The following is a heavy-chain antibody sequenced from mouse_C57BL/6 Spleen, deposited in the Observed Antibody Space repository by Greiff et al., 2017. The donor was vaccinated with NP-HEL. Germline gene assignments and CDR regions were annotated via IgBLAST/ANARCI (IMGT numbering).Heavy chain of an antibody. CDR1: GFSFNTYA. CDR3: GRERGVTTTLYFDD. CDR2: IRSKSNNYAT. D-gene: IGHD2-2*01. J-gene: IGHJ2*01. Sequence: EVKLMESGGGLVQPKGSLKLSCAASGFSFNTYAMNWVRQAPGKGLEWVARIRSKSNNYATYYADSVKDRFTISRDDSESMLYLQMNNLKTEDTAMYYCGRERGVTTTLYFDDWGQGTTLTVSS. V-gene: IGHV10-1*01.